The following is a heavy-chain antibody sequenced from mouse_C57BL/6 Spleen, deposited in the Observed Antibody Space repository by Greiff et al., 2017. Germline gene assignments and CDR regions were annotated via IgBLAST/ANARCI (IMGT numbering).Heavy chain of an antibody. CDR2: INPNNGGT. CDR1: GYTFTDYN. D-gene: IGHD1-1*01. Sequence: VQLQQSGPELVKPGASVKIPCKASGYTFTDYNMDWVKQSPGKSLEWIGDINPNNGGTIYNQKFKGKATLTVDKSSSTAYMELRSLTSEDTAVYYCARRGYYGSSSYFDYWGQGTTLTVSS. J-gene: IGHJ2*01. CDR3: ARRGYYGSSSYFDY. V-gene: IGHV1-18*01.